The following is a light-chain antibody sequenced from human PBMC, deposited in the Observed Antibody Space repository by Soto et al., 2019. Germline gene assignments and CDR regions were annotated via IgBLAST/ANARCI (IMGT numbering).Light chain of an antibody. V-gene: IGKV1-39*01. CDR2: VAS. CDR1: QRIRTD. Sequence: IQMTQSPSSLSASVGERVTITCRASQRIRTDLNWYQQRPGKAPKVLIYVASTLQTGVPSRFSGSSSGTHFNLTITSLQPEDFALYYCQQSYKNPHTFGGGTRVEIK. J-gene: IGKJ4*01. CDR3: QQSYKNPHT.